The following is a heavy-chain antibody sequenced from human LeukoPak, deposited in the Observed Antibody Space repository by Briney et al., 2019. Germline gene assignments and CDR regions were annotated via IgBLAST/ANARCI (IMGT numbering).Heavy chain of an antibody. D-gene: IGHD5-24*01. J-gene: IGHJ4*02. Sequence: SETLSLTCTVSAGSISSYYWSWIRQPPGKGLEWIGYIYYIGSTNYNPSLKRRVTISVDTSKNQFSLKLSSVTAADTAVYYCARVSKMATITPLFDYWGQGTLVTVSS. CDR3: ARVSKMATITPLFDY. V-gene: IGHV4-59*01. CDR2: IYYIGST. CDR1: AGSISSYY.